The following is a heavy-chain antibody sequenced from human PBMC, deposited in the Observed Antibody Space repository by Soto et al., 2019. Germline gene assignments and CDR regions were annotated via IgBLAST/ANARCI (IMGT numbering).Heavy chain of an antibody. CDR3: ARVVKVRGYYFDY. CDR1: GGSISSGGYY. Sequence: PSETLSLTCTVSGGSISSGGYYWSWIRQHPGKGLEWIGYIYYSGSTYYNPSLKSRVTISVDTSKNQFSLKLSSVTAADTAVYYCARVVKVRGYYFDYWGQGTLVTVSS. V-gene: IGHV4-31*03. J-gene: IGHJ4*02. D-gene: IGHD3-10*01. CDR2: IYYSGST.